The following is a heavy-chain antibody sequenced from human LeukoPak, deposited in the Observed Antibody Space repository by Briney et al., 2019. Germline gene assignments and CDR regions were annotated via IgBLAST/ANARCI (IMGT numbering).Heavy chain of an antibody. CDR3: AKDPHRVYGLN. J-gene: IGHJ4*02. Sequence: GGSLRLSCAASGFTFSSYEMNWVRQAPGKGLEWVSYISSSGSTIYYADSVKGRFTISRDNSKNTLYLQMNSLRAEDTAVYYCAKDPHRVYGLNWGQGTLVTVSS. V-gene: IGHV3-48*03. CDR2: ISSSGSTI. CDR1: GFTFSSYE. D-gene: IGHD2/OR15-2a*01.